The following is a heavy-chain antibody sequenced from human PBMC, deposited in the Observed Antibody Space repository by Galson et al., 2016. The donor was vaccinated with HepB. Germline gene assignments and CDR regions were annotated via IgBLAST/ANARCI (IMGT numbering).Heavy chain of an antibody. D-gene: IGHD2-8*01. CDR3: ASDGAVSPSNFDS. J-gene: IGHJ4*02. CDR1: GYTFDING. Sequence: SVKVSCKASGYTFDINGISWLRQTPEHGLEWLGWISAYNGNSNHAQNLQGRVTLTTDTSTSTAYMELRALTSDDTAVYFCASDGAVSPSNFDSWGQGTLVAVSA. V-gene: IGHV1-18*04. CDR2: ISAYNGNS.